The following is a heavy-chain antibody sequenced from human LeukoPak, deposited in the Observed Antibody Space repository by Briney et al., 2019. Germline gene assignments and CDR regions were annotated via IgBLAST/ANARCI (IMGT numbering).Heavy chain of an antibody. D-gene: IGHD6-13*01. V-gene: IGHV4-59*01. CDR2: IYYSGST. J-gene: IGHJ4*02. CDR1: GGSISSYY. Sequence: SETLSLTCTVSGGSISSYYWSWIRQPPGKGLEWIGYIYYSGSTNYNPSLKSRVTISVDTSKNQFSLKLSSVTAADTAVYYCARGSPLEAAGTFDYWGQGTLVTVSS. CDR3: ARGSPLEAAGTFDY.